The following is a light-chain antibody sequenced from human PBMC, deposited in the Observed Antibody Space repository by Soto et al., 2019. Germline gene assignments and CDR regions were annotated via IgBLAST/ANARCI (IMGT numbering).Light chain of an antibody. CDR3: QQSYSTPWT. CDR1: QSISSY. Sequence: INMTQSPSSLSASVGGRVTITCRASQSISSYLNWYQQKPGKAPKLLIYAASSLQSGVPSRFSGSGSGTDITLTISSLQPEDFATYYCQQSYSTPWTFGQGTNVDI. CDR2: AAS. J-gene: IGKJ1*01. V-gene: IGKV1-39*01.